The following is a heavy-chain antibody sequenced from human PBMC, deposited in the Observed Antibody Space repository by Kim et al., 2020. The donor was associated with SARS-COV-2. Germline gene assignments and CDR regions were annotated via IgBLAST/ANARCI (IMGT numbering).Heavy chain of an antibody. J-gene: IGHJ4*01. D-gene: IGHD3-3*01. V-gene: IGHV3-30*18. Sequence: GGSLRLSCGVSGFNFNYYGMHWVRQAPGKGLEWVAGISYEGSKKFYADSLMGRFTISSDSSKNTLYLQMDSLTSEDTAIYYCAKRGGVFDFSSASYIDY. CDR3: AKRGGVFDFSSASYIDY. CDR1: GFNFNYYG. CDR2: ISYEGSKK.